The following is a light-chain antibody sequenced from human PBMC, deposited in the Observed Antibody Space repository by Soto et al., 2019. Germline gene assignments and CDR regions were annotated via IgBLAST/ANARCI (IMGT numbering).Light chain of an antibody. CDR1: RSVSSN. CDR2: GAS. Sequence: EMVLTQSPGTLSLSPGERASLACRASRSVSSNLAWYQHKPGQAPRLLVYGASTRASGIPDRFSGSGSGTEFTLSISSLQSEDFAVYYCQQYYNWPRTFGQGTKVDIK. V-gene: IGKV3-15*01. J-gene: IGKJ1*01. CDR3: QQYYNWPRT.